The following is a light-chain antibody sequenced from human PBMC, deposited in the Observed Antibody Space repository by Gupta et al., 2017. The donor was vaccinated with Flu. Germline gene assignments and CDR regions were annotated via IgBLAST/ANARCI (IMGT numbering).Light chain of an antibody. CDR3: QTWGTGIWV. Sequence: HLVLTHSPSASASLGASVKLTCTLSSGHSSYAIAWHQQQPEKGPRYLMKLNSDGSHSKGDGIPDRFSGSSSGAERYLTISSLQSEDEADYYCQTWGTGIWVFGGGTKLTVL. CDR1: SGHSSYA. V-gene: IGLV4-69*01. CDR2: LNSDGSH. J-gene: IGLJ3*02.